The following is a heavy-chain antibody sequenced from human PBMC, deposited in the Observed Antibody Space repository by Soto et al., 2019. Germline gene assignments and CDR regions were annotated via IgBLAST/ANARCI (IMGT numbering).Heavy chain of an antibody. V-gene: IGHV1-24*01. J-gene: IGHJ4*03. D-gene: IGHD3-3*01. Sequence: ASVKVSCKVSGYTATDLSIHWVRQSPGKGLEWMANFEPEDGEIVYAQKFQGRVKVTEDTSANTAYLELSSLTSDDTAVYYCAVEAPTREITPIRYKGLEIWGQATMITVSS. CDR1: GYTATDLS. CDR3: AVEAPTREITPIRYKGLEI. CDR2: FEPEDGEI.